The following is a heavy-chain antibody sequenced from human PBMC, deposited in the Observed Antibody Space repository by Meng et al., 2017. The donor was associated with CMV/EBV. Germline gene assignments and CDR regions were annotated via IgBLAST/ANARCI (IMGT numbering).Heavy chain of an antibody. Sequence: ASVKVSCKASGYTFTSYDINWVRQATGQGLEWMGWMNPNSGNTGYAQKFQGRVTMTRNTSISTAYMELSSLRSEDTAVYYCARGRPLKNWFDPWGQGTLVIVSS. J-gene: IGHJ5*02. V-gene: IGHV1-8*01. CDR1: GYTFTSYD. D-gene: IGHD6-6*01. CDR3: ARGRPLKNWFDP. CDR2: MNPNSGNT.